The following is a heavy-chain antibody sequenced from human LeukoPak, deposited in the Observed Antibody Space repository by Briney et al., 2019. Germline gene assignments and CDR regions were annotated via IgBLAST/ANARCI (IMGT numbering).Heavy chain of an antibody. J-gene: IGHJ4*02. V-gene: IGHV1-58*01. D-gene: IGHD1-26*01. CDR3: ARVSGSYSTYYFDY. Sequence: SVKVSCKASGFTFTSSAVQWVRQARGQRLEWIGWIVVGSGNTNYAQKFQGRVTMTRDTSTSTVYMELSSLRSEDTAVYYCARVSGSYSTYYFDYWGQGTLVTVSS. CDR2: IVVGSGNT. CDR1: GFTFTSSA.